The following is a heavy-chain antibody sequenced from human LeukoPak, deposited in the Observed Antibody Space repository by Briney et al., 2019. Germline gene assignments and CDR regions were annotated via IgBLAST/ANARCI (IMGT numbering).Heavy chain of an antibody. Sequence: ASVKVSCKASGYTFTSYDINWVRQATGQGLEWMGWMNPNSGNTGYAQKFQGRVTMTRNTSISTAYMELSSLRSEDTAVYYCARELVPYYTLCYYYYGMDVWGQGTTVTVSS. CDR3: ARELVPYYTLCYYYYGMDV. CDR1: GYTFTSYD. J-gene: IGHJ6*02. V-gene: IGHV1-8*01. CDR2: MNPNSGNT. D-gene: IGHD3-22*01.